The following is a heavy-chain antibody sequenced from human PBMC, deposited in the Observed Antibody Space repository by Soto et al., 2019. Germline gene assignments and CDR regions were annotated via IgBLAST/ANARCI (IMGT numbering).Heavy chain of an antibody. J-gene: IGHJ4*02. CDR2: IIPVLGVA. CDR3: ARGAVAAGGTLGS. D-gene: IGHD6-13*01. CDR1: GGSFNSYT. Sequence: QVQLVQSGAEVKKPGSSVKVSCKASGGSFNSYTFSWVRQAPGQGPEWMGRIIPVLGVANYAQTFQGRVTITADKSTSTVYVDLNSLRSEDTAVYYCARGAVAAGGTLGSWGQGTLVTVSS. V-gene: IGHV1-69*02.